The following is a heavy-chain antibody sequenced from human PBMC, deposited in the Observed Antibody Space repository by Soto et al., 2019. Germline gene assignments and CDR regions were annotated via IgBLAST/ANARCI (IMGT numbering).Heavy chain of an antibody. Sequence: PXESLTISCKGSGYDFSTYWIAWVRQKPGQGLEWMGIIYPRDSDTRYSPSFQGQATISADESISTAYLQWNSLKASDTAIYYCARGVNWGSTYFDYWGPGTLVTVSS. V-gene: IGHV5-51*01. CDR1: GYDFSTYW. CDR2: IYPRDSDT. J-gene: IGHJ4*02. D-gene: IGHD7-27*01. CDR3: ARGVNWGSTYFDY.